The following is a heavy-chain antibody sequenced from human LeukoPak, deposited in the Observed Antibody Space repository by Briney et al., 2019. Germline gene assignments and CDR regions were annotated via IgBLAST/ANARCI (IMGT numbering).Heavy chain of an antibody. CDR1: GGSISSYY. V-gene: IGHV4-59*12. Sequence: SETLSLTCTVSGGSISSYYWSWIRQPPGKGLEWIGYIYYSGSTNYNPSLKSRVTISVDTSKNQFSLKLSSVTAADTAVYYCARDHTETSSLNFRNYYYYGMDIWGQGTTVIVSS. CDR3: ARDHTETSSLNFRNYYYYGMDI. J-gene: IGHJ6*02. CDR2: IYYSGST. D-gene: IGHD4-4*01.